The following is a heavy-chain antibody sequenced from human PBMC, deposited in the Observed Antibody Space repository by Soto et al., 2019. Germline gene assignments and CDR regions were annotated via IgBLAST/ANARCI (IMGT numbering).Heavy chain of an antibody. V-gene: IGHV4-4*02. CDR3: ARFSSSGLYYYFGMDV. Sequence: SETLSLTCAVSGFSISNNNWWTGVRQPPGKGLEWVGDIYHTGITNYSPSLKSQVTISVDNSKNQFSLRLTSVTAADTAVYYCARFSSSGLYYYFGMDVWGQGTTVTVSS. J-gene: IGHJ6*02. CDR2: IYHTGIT. D-gene: IGHD6-13*01. CDR1: GFSISNNNW.